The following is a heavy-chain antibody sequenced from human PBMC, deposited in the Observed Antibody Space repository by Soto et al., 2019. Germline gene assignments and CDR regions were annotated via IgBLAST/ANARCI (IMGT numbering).Heavy chain of an antibody. J-gene: IGHJ5*02. V-gene: IGHV1-18*01. CDR1: GYTFTSYG. CDR2: ISAYNGNT. CDR3: AREEGGWAAEWLSFTMPNYNWFDP. D-gene: IGHD3-3*01. Sequence: ASVKVSCKASGYTFTSYGISWVRQAPGQGLEWMGWISAYNGNTNYAQKLQGRVTMTTDTSTGTAYMELRSLRSDDTAVYYCAREEGGWAAEWLSFTMPNYNWFDPWGQGTLVTVSS.